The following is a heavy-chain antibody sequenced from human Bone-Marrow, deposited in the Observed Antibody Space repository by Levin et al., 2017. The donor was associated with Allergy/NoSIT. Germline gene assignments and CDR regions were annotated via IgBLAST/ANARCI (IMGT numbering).Heavy chain of an antibody. Sequence: GESLKISCAASGFTFSGYSMNWVRQAPGKGLEWVSYISSSSSSIYYADSVKGRFTISRDNAKNSLYLQMNSLRAEDTAVYYCARDSGWAFDYWGQGTLVTVSS. CDR2: ISSSSSSI. CDR3: ARDSGWAFDY. J-gene: IGHJ4*02. CDR1: GFTFSGYS. D-gene: IGHD6-19*01. V-gene: IGHV3-48*01.